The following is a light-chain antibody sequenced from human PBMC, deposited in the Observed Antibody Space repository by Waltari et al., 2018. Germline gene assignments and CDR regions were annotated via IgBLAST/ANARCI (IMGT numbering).Light chain of an antibody. CDR2: GNS. CDR1: SSNLGAGYE. V-gene: IGLV1-40*01. J-gene: IGLJ2*01. CDR3: QSYDSSLSGSRVV. Sequence: SVLTQPPPVSGAPGQRVTISCTGSSSNLGAGYEVPWHHQLPGTAPNLLIYGNSNRPSGVPDRFSGSKSGTAASLAITGLQAEDEADYYCQSYDSSLSGSRVVFGGGTKLTVL.